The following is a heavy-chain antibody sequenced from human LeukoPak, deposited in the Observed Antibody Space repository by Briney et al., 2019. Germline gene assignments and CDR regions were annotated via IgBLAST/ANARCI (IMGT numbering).Heavy chain of an antibody. D-gene: IGHD6-19*01. CDR2: ISGSAVST. CDR3: AKGPLTEVAGTTWDY. J-gene: IGHJ4*02. V-gene: IGHV3-23*01. Sequence: GGSLRLSCAASGFTFSNCAMSWFRQAPGKGLEWVSAISGSAVSTYYADSVRGRFSISRDNSKNTLYLQMNSLRAEDTAVYYCAKGPLTEVAGTTWDYWGQGTLVTVSS. CDR1: GFTFSNCA.